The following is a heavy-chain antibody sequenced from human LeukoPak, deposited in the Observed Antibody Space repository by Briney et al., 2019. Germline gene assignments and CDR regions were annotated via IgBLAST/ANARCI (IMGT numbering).Heavy chain of an antibody. V-gene: IGHV4-39*01. CDR2: IYYSGST. CDR1: GGSISSSSYY. J-gene: IGHJ5*02. Sequence: SETLSLTCAVSGGSISSSSYYWGWIRQHPGKGLEWIGSIYYSGSTYYNPSLKSRVTISVDTSKNQFSLKLSSVTAADTAVYYCARLLDWFDPWGQGTLVTVSS. CDR3: ARLLDWFDP.